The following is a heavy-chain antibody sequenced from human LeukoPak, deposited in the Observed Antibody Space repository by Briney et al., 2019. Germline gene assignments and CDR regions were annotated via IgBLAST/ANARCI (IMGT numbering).Heavy chain of an antibody. Sequence: SETLSLTCTVSGGSISSYYWSWIRQPPGKGLEWIGYIYYSGSTNYNPSLKSRVTISVDTSKNQFSLKLSSVTAADTAMYYCARRWGYYYGMDVWGQGTTVTVSS. J-gene: IGHJ6*02. CDR2: IYYSGST. V-gene: IGHV4-59*08. CDR1: GGSISSYY. D-gene: IGHD3-16*01. CDR3: ARRWGYYYGMDV.